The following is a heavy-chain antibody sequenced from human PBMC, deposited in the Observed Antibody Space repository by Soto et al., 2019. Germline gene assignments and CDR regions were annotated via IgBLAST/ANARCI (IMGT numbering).Heavy chain of an antibody. CDR1: GYTFTSYD. CDR2: MNPNTGNS. CDR3: ARRAETNGWNGFGADKYYFDF. Sequence: ASVKVSCKASGYTFTSYDIYWVRQATGQGLEWMGWMNPNTGNSGYAQKFQGRVTMTSDTSISTAHMELSSLRSEDTPVYYCARRAETNGWNGFGADKYYFDFWGQGTLVTIS. D-gene: IGHD1-1*01. J-gene: IGHJ4*02. V-gene: IGHV1-8*01.